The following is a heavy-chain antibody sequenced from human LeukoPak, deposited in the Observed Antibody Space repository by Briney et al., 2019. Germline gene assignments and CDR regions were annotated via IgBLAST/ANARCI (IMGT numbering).Heavy chain of an antibody. CDR1: GYTFAIYG. V-gene: IGHV1-18*04. CDR2: ISSDNGYI. Sequence: ASVKVSCKASGYTFAIYGISWVRQAPGQGLEWMGWISSDNGYINYAQKFQGRVTMTTDTSTNTAYMELRSLRSDDTAVYYCARAGSGRYYYYMDVWGKGTTVTVSS. CDR3: ARAGSGRYYYYMDV. J-gene: IGHJ6*03. D-gene: IGHD3-10*01.